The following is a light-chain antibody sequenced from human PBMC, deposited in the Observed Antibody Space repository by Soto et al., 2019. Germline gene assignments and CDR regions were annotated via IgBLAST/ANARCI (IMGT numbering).Light chain of an antibody. V-gene: IGKV3-15*01. Sequence: EIVMTQSPATLSVSPGERATLSCRASQSVSSKLAWYQQKPGQAPRLLIYGASTRATGISARFGGSGSGTEFTLTISSLQSEDFAFYYCLQYSDWRTFGQWTKVEI. CDR1: QSVSSK. J-gene: IGKJ1*01. CDR2: GAS. CDR3: LQYSDWRT.